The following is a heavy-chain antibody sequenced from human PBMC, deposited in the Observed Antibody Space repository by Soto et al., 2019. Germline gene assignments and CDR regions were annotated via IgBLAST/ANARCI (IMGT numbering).Heavy chain of an antibody. CDR3: AKTLEDYGNYYYGMDV. Sequence: QVQLVQSGAEVKKPGSSVKVSCKASGGTFSSYAISWVRQAPGQRLEWMGGIIPIFGTANYAQKFQGRVTITADESTSTAYMELSSLRSEDTAVYYCAKTLEDYGNYYYGMDVWGQGTTVTVSS. CDR2: IIPIFGTA. J-gene: IGHJ6*02. CDR1: GGTFSSYA. V-gene: IGHV1-69*01. D-gene: IGHD4-17*01.